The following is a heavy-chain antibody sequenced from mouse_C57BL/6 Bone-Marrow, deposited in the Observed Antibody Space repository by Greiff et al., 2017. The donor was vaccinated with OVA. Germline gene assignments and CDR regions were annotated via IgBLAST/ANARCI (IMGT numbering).Heavy chain of an antibody. V-gene: IGHV1-22*01. J-gene: IGHJ2*01. CDR3: ARGGDSNYFDY. CDR1: GYTFTDYN. D-gene: IGHD2-5*01. Sequence: EVQLQESGPELVKPGASVKMSCKASGYTFTDYNMHWVKQSHGKSLEWIGYINPNNGGTSYNQKFKGKATLTVNKSSSTAYMELRSLTSEDSAVYYCARGGDSNYFDYWGQGTTLTVSS. CDR2: INPNNGGT.